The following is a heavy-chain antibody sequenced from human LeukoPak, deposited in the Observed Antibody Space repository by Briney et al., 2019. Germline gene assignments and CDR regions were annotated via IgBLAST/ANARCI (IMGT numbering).Heavy chain of an antibody. D-gene: IGHD4/OR15-4a*01. Sequence: GGSLRLSCAAAGFTLSSFAISWVRQAPGKGLESVSLISGAGGSTYYADSVKGRFTISRDNSKNPLYLQMNSLRAEDTAVYYCAKGHTDYGTGFDLWGQGTLVTVSS. CDR3: AKGHTDYGTGFDL. CDR1: GFTLSSFA. CDR2: ISGAGGST. V-gene: IGHV3-23*01. J-gene: IGHJ4*02.